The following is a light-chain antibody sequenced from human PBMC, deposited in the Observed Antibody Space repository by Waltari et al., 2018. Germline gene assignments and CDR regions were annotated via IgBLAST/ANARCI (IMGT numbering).Light chain of an antibody. CDR1: QSISNY. CDR2: DAS. J-gene: IGKJ2*01. V-gene: IGKV3-11*01. CDR3: QQYNIWPYT. Sequence: EIVLTQSPATLSLSPGERATLSCRASQSISNYLGWYQQKLGQAPRLLVYDASKRAAGIPARFSGSGFATDFTLTISSLEPEDFAVYYCQQYNIWPYTFGQGTTLEI.